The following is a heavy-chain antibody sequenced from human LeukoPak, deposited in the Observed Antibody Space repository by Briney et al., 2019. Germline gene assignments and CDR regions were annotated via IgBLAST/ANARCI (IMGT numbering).Heavy chain of an antibody. V-gene: IGHV3-23*01. J-gene: IGHJ4*02. CDR2: ISGGGDGV. Sequence: GGSLRLSCAASGFNFSHYAMAWVRQAPGKGLEWVSTISGGGDGVHYADSVKGRFNISRDNSKNTLYLQMDSLRAEDTAVYYCAKDVGVVMFDYWGQGTLVTVSS. CDR1: GFNFSHYA. D-gene: IGHD3-10*01. CDR3: AKDVGVVMFDY.